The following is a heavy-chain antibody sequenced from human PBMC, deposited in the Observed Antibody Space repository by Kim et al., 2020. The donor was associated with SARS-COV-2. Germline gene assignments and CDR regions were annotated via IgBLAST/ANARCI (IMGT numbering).Heavy chain of an antibody. Sequence: NHALKGRVTMSVDTSKNQFSLKLSSVTAADTAVYYCARSFGSYGHDAFDIWGQGTMVTVSS. J-gene: IGHJ3*02. D-gene: IGHD1-26*01. CDR3: ARSFGSYGHDAFDI. V-gene: IGHV4-59*10.